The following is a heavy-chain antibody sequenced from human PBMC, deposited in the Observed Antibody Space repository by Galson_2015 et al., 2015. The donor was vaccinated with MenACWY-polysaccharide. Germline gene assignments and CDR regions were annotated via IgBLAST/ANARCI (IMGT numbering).Heavy chain of an antibody. CDR2: VYSSGST. J-gene: IGHJ5*02. Sequence: ETLSLTCTVSGGSISSSNYNCVWIRQPPGKGLEWIGTVYSSGSTYYNPSLKSRVNLAVDTSKNQFSLSLSSVHAADTAVFYCAGREARGRFDPWGQGTLVTVSS. CDR3: AGREARGRFDP. V-gene: IGHV4-39*01. CDR1: GGSISSSNYN. D-gene: IGHD3-16*01.